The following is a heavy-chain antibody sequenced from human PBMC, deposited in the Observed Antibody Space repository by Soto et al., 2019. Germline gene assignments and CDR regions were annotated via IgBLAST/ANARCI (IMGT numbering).Heavy chain of an antibody. CDR3: AREGGSETLQPSYNWFDT. Sequence: QVQLVQSGAEVNKPGASVTVSCKASGYTFTDYHIHWVRQAPGQGVECRGWINANNGGAGSAQQFQGRVTVTRDTSITTVYMEPSNLRSDDTAVYYCAREGGSETLQPSYNWFDTWGQGTLVTVSS. CDR2: INANNGGA. D-gene: IGHD6-25*01. V-gene: IGHV1-2*02. J-gene: IGHJ5*02. CDR1: GYTFTDYH.